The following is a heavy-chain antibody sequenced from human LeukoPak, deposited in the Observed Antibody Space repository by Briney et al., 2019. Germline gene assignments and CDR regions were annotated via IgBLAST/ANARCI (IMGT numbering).Heavy chain of an antibody. D-gene: IGHD3-10*01. V-gene: IGHV4-4*07. Sequence: SETLSLTCTVSGGSISRYYWTWIRQPAGKGLEWIGRIYTSGSNNQNPSLKSRFTMSVDTSKNQFSLKLSSVTAADTAVYYCARDLSRAYALGTYYNPEGLGYWGQGTLVTVSS. CDR2: IYTSGSN. CDR3: ARDLSRAYALGTYYNPEGLGY. CDR1: GGSISRYY. J-gene: IGHJ4*02.